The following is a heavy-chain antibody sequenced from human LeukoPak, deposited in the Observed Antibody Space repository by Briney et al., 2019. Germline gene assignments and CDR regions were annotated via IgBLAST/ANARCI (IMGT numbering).Heavy chain of an antibody. J-gene: IGHJ4*02. D-gene: IGHD5-18*01. CDR1: GGSISSSSYY. CDR3: ARDTASPDY. V-gene: IGHV4-39*02. Sequence: PSETLSLTCTVSGGSISSSSYYWGWIRQPPGKGLEWIGSIYYSGSTYYNPSLKNRVTISVDTSKNQFSLKLSSVTAADTAVYFCARDTASPDYWGQGTLVTVSS. CDR2: IYYSGST.